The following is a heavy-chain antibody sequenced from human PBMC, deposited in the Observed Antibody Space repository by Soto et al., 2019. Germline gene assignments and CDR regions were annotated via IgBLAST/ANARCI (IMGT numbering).Heavy chain of an antibody. D-gene: IGHD2-15*01. CDR2: ISSNGGSA. V-gene: IGHV3-23*01. CDR3: ARGYCSAVGCYVHYYYCFYV. J-gene: IGHJ6*02. CDR1: GFTFRNYA. Sequence: GGSLRLSCAAAGFTFRNYAMNWVRQAPGKGLELVSSISSNGGSAYYADSVKGRFTIPRDNSKNTLYLRMNSLRADDTAVYYCARGYCSAVGCYVHYYYCFYVWGQGPTVTVSS.